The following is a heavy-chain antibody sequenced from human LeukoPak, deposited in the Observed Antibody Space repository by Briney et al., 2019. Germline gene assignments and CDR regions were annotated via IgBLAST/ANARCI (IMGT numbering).Heavy chain of an antibody. Sequence: SETLSLTCTVSGGSISSYYWSWIRQPAGKGLEWIGRIYNSGSTTYNPSPKSRVTMSVDTSKNQFSLNLSSVTAADTAVYYCARDSGTTGEVKFDPWGQGTLVTVSS. CDR3: ARDSGTTGEVKFDP. CDR2: IYNSGST. V-gene: IGHV4-4*07. J-gene: IGHJ5*02. CDR1: GGSISSYY. D-gene: IGHD3-10*01.